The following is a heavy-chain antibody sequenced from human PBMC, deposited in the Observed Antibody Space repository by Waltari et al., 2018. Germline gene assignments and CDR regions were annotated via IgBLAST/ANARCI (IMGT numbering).Heavy chain of an antibody. CDR2: IYPGDSDT. CDR1: GYSFGSFY. V-gene: IGHV5-51*01. Sequence: EVQLVQSGAEVKKSGESLKISCKSSGYSFGSFYIAWVRQMPGKGLEWMGIIYPGDSDTRYSPSFQGQVTISVDRSINTAHLQWGSLKATDTAMYYCARLRQPASYYYGMDVWGQGTTITVSS. CDR3: ARLRQPASYYYGMDV. D-gene: IGHD1-1*01. J-gene: IGHJ6*02.